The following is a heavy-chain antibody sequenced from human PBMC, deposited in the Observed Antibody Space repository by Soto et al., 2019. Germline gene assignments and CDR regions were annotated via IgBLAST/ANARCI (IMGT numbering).Heavy chain of an antibody. CDR3: ARGSDPHRQPPFDS. J-gene: IGHJ4*02. Sequence: SLTCAVYGGSFSGYYWSWIRQPPGKGLEWIGEINHSGSTKYNPSLKSRVTISVDTSTNQFSLKLSSVTAADTALYFCARGSDPHRQPPFDSWGQGTLVTVSS. CDR2: INHSGST. CDR1: GGSFSGYY. V-gene: IGHV4-34*01. D-gene: IGHD6-13*01.